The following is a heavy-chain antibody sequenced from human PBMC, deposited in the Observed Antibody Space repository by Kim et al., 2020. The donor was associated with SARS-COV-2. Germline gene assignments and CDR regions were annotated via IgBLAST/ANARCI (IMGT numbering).Heavy chain of an antibody. CDR2: IYYSGST. D-gene: IGHD1-26*01. J-gene: IGHJ4*02. V-gene: IGHV4-39*07. Sequence: SETLSLTCTVSGGSISSSSYYWGWIRQPPGKGLEWIGSIYYSGSTYYNPSLKSRVTISVDTSKNQFSLKLSSVTAADTAVYYCARVESGSNVDWGQGTLVTVSS. CDR3: ARVESGSNVD. CDR1: GGSISSSSYY.